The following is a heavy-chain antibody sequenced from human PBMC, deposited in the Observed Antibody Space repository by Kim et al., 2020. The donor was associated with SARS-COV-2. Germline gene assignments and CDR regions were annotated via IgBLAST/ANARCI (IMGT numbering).Heavy chain of an antibody. Sequence: GGSLRLSCAASGFTFSNAWMSWVRQAPGKGLEWVGRIKSKTDGGTTDYAAPVKGRFTISRDDSKNTLYLQMNSLKTEDTAVYYCTTEGIAVAGADDYWGQGTLVTVSS. J-gene: IGHJ4*02. D-gene: IGHD6-19*01. CDR1: GFTFSNAW. CDR3: TTEGIAVAGADDY. V-gene: IGHV3-15*01. CDR2: IKSKTDGGTT.